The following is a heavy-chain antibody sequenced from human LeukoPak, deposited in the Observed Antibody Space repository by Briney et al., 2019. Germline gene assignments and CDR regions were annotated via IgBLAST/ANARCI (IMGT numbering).Heavy chain of an antibody. CDR1: GFTFSSHS. D-gene: IGHD6-13*01. Sequence: GRSLRLSCVGSGFTFSSHSMHWVRQAPGKGLEWVAVIWYDGSHTYYAESVKGRFTISRDDSKNTLYLQMNSLRADDTAIYYCARDPQHSMDVWGQGTTVTVSS. V-gene: IGHV3-33*01. CDR3: ARDPQHSMDV. J-gene: IGHJ6*02. CDR2: IWYDGSHT.